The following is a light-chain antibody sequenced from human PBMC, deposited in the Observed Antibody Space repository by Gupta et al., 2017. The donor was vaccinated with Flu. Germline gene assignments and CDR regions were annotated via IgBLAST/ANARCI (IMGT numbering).Light chain of an antibody. CDR3: QQYYSTPT. CDR1: QSILYSSNNKNY. V-gene: IGKV4-1*01. Sequence: DIVMTQSPDSLAVSLGERATINCKSSQSILYSSNNKNYLAWYQQKPGQPPKLLIYWASTRESGVPDRFRGSGSGXDFTLTXSSLQAEDVAVYYCQQYYSTPTFGXGTKVEIK. CDR2: WAS. J-gene: IGKJ4*01.